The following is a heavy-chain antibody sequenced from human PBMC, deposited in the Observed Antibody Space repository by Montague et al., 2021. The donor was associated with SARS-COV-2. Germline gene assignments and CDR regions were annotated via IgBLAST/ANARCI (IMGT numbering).Heavy chain of an antibody. CDR3: ARGSSHIVVVTAIRDGYYGMDV. Sequence: SETLSLTCSISGDSFTYFYWSWIRQSPGKGLEWIGYISSTGSTNYNPSFKSRFTISVDTSENQFSLKVTSVTAADTAVYYCARGSSHIVVVTAIRDGYYGMDVWGQGTTVTVSS. J-gene: IGHJ6*02. CDR2: ISSTGST. D-gene: IGHD2-21*02. V-gene: IGHV4-59*01. CDR1: GDSFTYFY.